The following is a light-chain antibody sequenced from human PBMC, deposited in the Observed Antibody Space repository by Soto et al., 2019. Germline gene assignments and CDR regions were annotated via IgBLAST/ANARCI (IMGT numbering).Light chain of an antibody. V-gene: IGKV1-6*01. CDR1: QGIRND. CDR2: AAA. CDR3: LQDYIYPRT. J-gene: IGKJ1*01. Sequence: AVRLTKSRSSVSAAIGDRVTITCRASQGIRNDLGWYQQKPGKAPKLLIYAAASLQTGVPSRFSGSGSGTDFTLTISSLQPEDFATYYCLQDYIYPRTFGQGTKVDIK.